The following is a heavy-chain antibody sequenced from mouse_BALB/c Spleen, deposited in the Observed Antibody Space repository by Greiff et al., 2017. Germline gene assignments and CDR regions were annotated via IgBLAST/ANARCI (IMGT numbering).Heavy chain of an antibody. CDR3: ASGYDYGYAMDY. CDR2: ISSGSSTI. V-gene: IGHV5-17*02. D-gene: IGHD2-4*01. J-gene: IGHJ4*01. CDR1: GFTFSSFG. Sequence: EVQLVESGGGLVQPGGSRKLSCAASGFTFSSFGMHWVRQAPEKGLEWVAYISSGSSTIYYADTVKGRFTISRDNPKNTLFLQMTSLRSEDTAMYYCASGYDYGYAMDYWGQGTSVTVSS.